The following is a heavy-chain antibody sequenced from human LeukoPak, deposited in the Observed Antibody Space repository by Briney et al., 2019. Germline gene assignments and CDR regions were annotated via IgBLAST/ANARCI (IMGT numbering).Heavy chain of an antibody. Sequence: PGGSLRLSCAPSIGFTLRNYAIHWVRQAPGKGLEWVAVISIDGSRQHYADFLVGRFTISRDNSKNTVPLQMSSLRTEDTAVYFCAREQGGSGWSGFDYWGQGTLVTVSS. CDR2: ISIDGSRQ. D-gene: IGHD6-19*01. CDR1: GFTLRNYA. CDR3: AREQGGSGWSGFDY. J-gene: IGHJ4*02. V-gene: IGHV3-30*15.